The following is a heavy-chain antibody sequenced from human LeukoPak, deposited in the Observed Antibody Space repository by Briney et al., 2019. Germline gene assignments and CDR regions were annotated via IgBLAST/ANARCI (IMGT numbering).Heavy chain of an antibody. J-gene: IGHJ4*02. CDR2: IYYSGST. Sequence: PSETLSLTCTVSGGSISSSSYYWGWIRQPPGKGLEWIGSIYYSGSTYYNPSLKSRVTISVDTSKNQFSLKLSSVAAADTAVYYCARGKRETDYYGSGSLYYFDYWGQGTLVTVSS. CDR3: ARGKRETDYYGSGSLYYFDY. V-gene: IGHV4-39*07. D-gene: IGHD3-10*01. CDR1: GGSISSSSYY.